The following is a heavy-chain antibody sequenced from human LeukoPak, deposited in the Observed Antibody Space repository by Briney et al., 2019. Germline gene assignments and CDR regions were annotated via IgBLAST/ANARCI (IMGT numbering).Heavy chain of an antibody. J-gene: IGHJ6*02. CDR3: ARDKYSGYGPYHLYYGMDV. Sequence: GGSLRLSCAASGFTFSDYYMSWIRQAPGKGLEWVSYISSSGSIIYYADSVKGRFTISRDNAKNSLYLQMNSLRAEDTAVYYCARDKYSGYGPYHLYYGMDVWGQGTTVTVSS. CDR2: ISSSGSII. CDR1: GFTFSDYY. D-gene: IGHD5-12*01. V-gene: IGHV3-11*01.